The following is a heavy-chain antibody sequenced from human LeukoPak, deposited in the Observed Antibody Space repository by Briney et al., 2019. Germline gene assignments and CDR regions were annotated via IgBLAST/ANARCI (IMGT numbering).Heavy chain of an antibody. D-gene: IGHD3-3*01. Sequence: SETLSLTCTVSGGSISSGSYYWSWIRQPAGKGLEWIGRIYTSGSTNYNPSLKSRVTISVDTSKNQFSLKLSSVTAADTAVYYCARLAHAATIFGVVIKAFDIWGQGTMVTVSS. J-gene: IGHJ3*02. CDR1: GGSISSGSYY. V-gene: IGHV4-61*02. CDR3: ARLAHAATIFGVVIKAFDI. CDR2: IYTSGST.